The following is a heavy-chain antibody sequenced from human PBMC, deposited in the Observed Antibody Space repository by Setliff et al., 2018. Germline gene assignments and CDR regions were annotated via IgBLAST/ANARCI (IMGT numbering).Heavy chain of an antibody. CDR1: AFTFSSYW. CDR3: ASGDWFYFDC. CDR2: IKQDGSEI. Sequence: GGSLRLSCAASAFTFSSYWLNWVRQAPGKGLEWVANIKQDGSEIYYADSVRGRFTISRDTAKNSVCLQMNSLRAEDTAVYYCASGDWFYFDCWGQGTLVTVSS. D-gene: IGHD2-21*01. V-gene: IGHV3-7*01. J-gene: IGHJ4*02.